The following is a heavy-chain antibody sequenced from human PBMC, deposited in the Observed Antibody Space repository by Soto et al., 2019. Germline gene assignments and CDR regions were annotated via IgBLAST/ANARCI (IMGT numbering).Heavy chain of an antibody. D-gene: IGHD6-6*01. Sequence: GASVKVSCKASGYTFTSYGISWVRQAPGQGLEWMGWISAYNGNTNYAQKLQGRVTMTTDTSTSTAYMELRSLRSDHTAVYYCERGEVIAASHYSYYGMDVWGQGTTVTVSS. CDR2: ISAYNGNT. J-gene: IGHJ6*02. V-gene: IGHV1-18*04. CDR3: ERGEVIAASHYSYYGMDV. CDR1: GYTFTSYG.